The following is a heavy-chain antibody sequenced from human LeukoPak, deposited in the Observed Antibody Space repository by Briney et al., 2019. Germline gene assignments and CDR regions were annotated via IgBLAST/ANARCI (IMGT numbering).Heavy chain of an antibody. CDR2: IYYSGST. V-gene: IGHV4-39*01. J-gene: IGHJ3*02. CDR1: GGSISSSSYY. CDR3: ARHTDPGDAFDI. D-gene: IGHD3-10*01. Sequence: PSETLSLTCTVSGGSISSSSYYWGWIRQPPGKGLEWIGSIYYSGSTYYSPSLKSRVTISVDTSKNQFSLKLSSVTAADTAVYYRARHTDPGDAFDIWGQGTMVTVSS.